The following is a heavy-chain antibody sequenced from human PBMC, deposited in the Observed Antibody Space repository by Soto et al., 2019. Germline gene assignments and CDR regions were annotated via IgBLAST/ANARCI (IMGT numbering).Heavy chain of an antibody. CDR2: ISSSSSYI. CDR3: ARDLQDTVYYDFWSGSSDY. D-gene: IGHD3-3*01. Sequence: EVQLVESGGGLVKPGGSLRLSCAASGFTFSSYSMNWVRQAPGKGLEWVSSISSSSSYIYYADSVKGRFTISRDNAKNSLYLQMNSLRAEDTAVYYCARDLQDTVYYDFWSGSSDYWGQGTLVTISS. V-gene: IGHV3-21*01. J-gene: IGHJ4*02. CDR1: GFTFSSYS.